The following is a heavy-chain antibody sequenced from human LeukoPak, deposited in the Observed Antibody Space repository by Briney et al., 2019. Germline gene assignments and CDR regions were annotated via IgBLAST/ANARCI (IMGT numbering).Heavy chain of an antibody. J-gene: IGHJ4*02. Sequence: SETLSLTCTVSGGSISSYYWSWIRQPPGKGLEWIGEINHSGSTNYNPSLKSRVTISVDTSKNQFSLKLSSVTAADTAAYYCARGPRKQLVLRPYFDYWGQGTLVTVSS. CDR2: INHSGST. CDR1: GGSISSYY. D-gene: IGHD6-6*01. CDR3: ARGPRKQLVLRPYFDY. V-gene: IGHV4-34*01.